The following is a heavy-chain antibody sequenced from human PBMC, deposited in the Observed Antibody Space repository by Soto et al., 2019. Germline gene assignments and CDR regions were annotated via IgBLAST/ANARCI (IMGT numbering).Heavy chain of an antibody. J-gene: IGHJ3*02. CDR2: IVVGSGNT. CDR3: AAGSYYYDSSGYYPDAFDI. V-gene: IGHV1-58*02. D-gene: IGHD3-22*01. CDR1: GFTLTSSA. Sequence: SVKVSCKASGFTLTSSAMQWVRQARGERLEWIGWIVVGSGNTNYAQKFQERVTITRDMSTSTAYMELSSLRSEDTAVYYCAAGSYYYDSSGYYPDAFDIWGQGTMVTVSS.